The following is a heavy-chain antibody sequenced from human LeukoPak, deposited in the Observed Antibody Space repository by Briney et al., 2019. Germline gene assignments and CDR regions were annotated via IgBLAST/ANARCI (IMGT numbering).Heavy chain of an antibody. Sequence: ASVTVSCTASGYTFTSYGISWVRQAPGQRPEWMGWITAANGNTKYSQNFQGRVAITRDTSASTAYMELSSLRSEDTAVYYCASLLGVRGVIRYYFDYWGQGTLVTVSS. CDR3: ASLLGVRGVIRYYFDY. D-gene: IGHD3-10*01. CDR1: GYTFTSYG. CDR2: ITAANGNT. V-gene: IGHV1-3*01. J-gene: IGHJ4*02.